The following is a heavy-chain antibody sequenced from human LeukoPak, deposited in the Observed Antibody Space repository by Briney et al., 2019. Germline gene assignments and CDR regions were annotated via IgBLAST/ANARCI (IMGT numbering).Heavy chain of an antibody. CDR1: GYTFTGYY. CDR3: ARERFQAGTKAFDI. D-gene: IGHD1-7*01. J-gene: IGHJ3*02. Sequence: ASVKVSCKASGYTFTGYYMHWVRHAPGQGLEWMGWINPNSGGTNYAQKFPGRVTMTRDTSISTAYMELRRLRSDDTAVYYCARERFQAGTKAFDIWGQGTMVSVSS. CDR2: INPNSGGT. V-gene: IGHV1-2*02.